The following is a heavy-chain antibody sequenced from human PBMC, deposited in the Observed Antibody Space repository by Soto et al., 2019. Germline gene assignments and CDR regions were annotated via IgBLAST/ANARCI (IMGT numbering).Heavy chain of an antibody. V-gene: IGHV1-69*06. Sequence: GASVKVSCKASGGTFSSYAISWVRQAPGQGLEWMGGIIPIFGTANYAQKFQGRVTITADTSTSTAYMELSSLRSEDTAVYYCASKDPDNSSSSDYYCFGIDVWGQGTTVTVSS. D-gene: IGHD6-6*01. J-gene: IGHJ6*02. CDR3: ASKDPDNSSSSDYYCFGIDV. CDR2: IIPIFGTA. CDR1: GGTFSSYA.